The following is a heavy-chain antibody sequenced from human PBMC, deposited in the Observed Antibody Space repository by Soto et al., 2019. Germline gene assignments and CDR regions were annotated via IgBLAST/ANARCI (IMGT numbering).Heavy chain of an antibody. Sequence: ASVKVSCKASGYAFANYGSSWVRQAPGQGLEWMGWISAYNGNTNYAQKLQGRVTMTTDTSTSTAYMELRSLRSDDTAVCYCAREFLFDYWGQGTLVTVSS. CDR1: GYAFANYG. CDR3: AREFLFDY. CDR2: ISAYNGNT. J-gene: IGHJ4*02. V-gene: IGHV1-18*01.